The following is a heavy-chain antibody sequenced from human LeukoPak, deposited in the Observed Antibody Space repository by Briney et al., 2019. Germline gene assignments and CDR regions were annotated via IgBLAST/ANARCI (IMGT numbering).Heavy chain of an antibody. CDR3: ARKFYYASNGHHFDY. CDR2: INQDVSQI. V-gene: IGHV3-7*01. Sequence: GGSLRLSCAASGFTFRSYWMSWVRQAPGKGLEWVATINQDVSQIKYVDSVKGRFTISRDNAKTSLHLQMSSMRAEDTAVYYCARKFYYASNGHHFDYWGQGTLVTVSS. D-gene: IGHD3-22*01. J-gene: IGHJ4*02. CDR1: GFTFRSYW.